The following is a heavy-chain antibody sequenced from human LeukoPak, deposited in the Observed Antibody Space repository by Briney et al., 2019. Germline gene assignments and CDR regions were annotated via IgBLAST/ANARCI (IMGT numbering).Heavy chain of an antibody. Sequence: VASVEVSCKASGYTFTSYYMHWLRQAPGQGLEWMGMISPSGGSTSYPQKFQGRVTMTRDTSTSTVYMELSSLRSEDTAVYFCARDGVAGTYYFDYWGQGTLVTVSS. D-gene: IGHD6-19*01. V-gene: IGHV1-46*01. CDR2: ISPSGGST. CDR3: ARDGVAGTYYFDY. CDR1: GYTFTSYY. J-gene: IGHJ4*02.